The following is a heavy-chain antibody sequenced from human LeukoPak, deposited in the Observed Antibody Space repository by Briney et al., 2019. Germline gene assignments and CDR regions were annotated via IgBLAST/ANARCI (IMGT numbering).Heavy chain of an antibody. CDR3: ARDLGDYENY. J-gene: IGHJ4*02. CDR2: IIPIFGTA. Sequence: SVKVSCKASGYTFTSYGISWVRQAPGQGLEWMGGIIPIFGTANYAQKFQGRVTITADESTSTAYMELSSLRSEDTAVYYCARDLGDYENYWGQGTLVTVSS. V-gene: IGHV1-69*13. CDR1: GYTFTSYG. D-gene: IGHD4-17*01.